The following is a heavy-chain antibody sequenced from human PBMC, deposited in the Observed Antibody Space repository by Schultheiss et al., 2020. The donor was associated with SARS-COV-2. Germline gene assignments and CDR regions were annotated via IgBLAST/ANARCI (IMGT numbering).Heavy chain of an antibody. J-gene: IGHJ4*02. CDR2: VNEDGSRT. D-gene: IGHD6-13*01. CDR1: GFTFSNSV. Sequence: GGSLRLSCAASGFTFSNSVMQWVRQAPGKGLVCVSRVNEDGSRTDYADSVKGRFSISRDNVKNTLYLQMNSLRAEDTSVYYCTRDLAGIASYWGQGTLVTVSS. CDR3: TRDLAGIASY. V-gene: IGHV3-74*01.